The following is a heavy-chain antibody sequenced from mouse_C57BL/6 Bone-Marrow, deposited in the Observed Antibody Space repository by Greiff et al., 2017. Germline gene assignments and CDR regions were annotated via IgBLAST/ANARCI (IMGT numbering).Heavy chain of an antibody. CDR1: GFNIKDDY. CDR2: IDPEDGDP. D-gene: IGHD2-1*01. Sequence: VQLQQSGAELVRPGASVKLSCTASGFNIKDDYLHWVKQRPEQGLEWIGWIDPEDGDPEYASKFQGKATISADTSSNTAYLQHSSLTSEDTAVYYCTTDGNDWFAYWGQGTLVTVSA. CDR3: TTDGNDWFAY. J-gene: IGHJ3*01. V-gene: IGHV14-4*01.